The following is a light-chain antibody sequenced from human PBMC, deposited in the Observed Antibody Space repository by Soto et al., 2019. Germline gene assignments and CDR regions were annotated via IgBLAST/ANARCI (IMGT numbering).Light chain of an antibody. J-gene: IGLJ3*02. CDR1: SSNVGTYDL. CDR2: EAI. CDR3: LSYTSANTRV. V-gene: IGLV2-14*02. Sequence: QSVLTQPASVSGSPGQSITISCTGTSSNVGTYDLVSWYQHHPGKAPKLMIYEAIKRPSGVSNRFSGSKSGNTASLTISGLQAEDEADYYCLSYTSANTRVFGGGTKVTV.